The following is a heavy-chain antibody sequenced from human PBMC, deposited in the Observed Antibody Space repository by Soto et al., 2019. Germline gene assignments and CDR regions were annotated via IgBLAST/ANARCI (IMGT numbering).Heavy chain of an antibody. CDR1: GFSLSTSGVG. J-gene: IGHJ1*01. CDR3: ALQKYYYDSSGYYSGAKYFQH. CDR2: IYWDDAK. D-gene: IGHD3-22*01. V-gene: IGHV2-5*02. Sequence: QITLKESGPTLVKPTQTLTLTCTFSGFSLSTSGVGVGWIRQPPGKALEWLALIYWDDAKRYSPSLKSRLTITTDHSTNQVVLKMTNMDPVDPATYYCALQKYYYDSSGYYSGAKYFQHWGQGILVTVSS.